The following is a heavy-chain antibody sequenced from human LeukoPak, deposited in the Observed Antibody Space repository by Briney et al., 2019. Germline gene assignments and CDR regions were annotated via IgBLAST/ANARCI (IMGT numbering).Heavy chain of an antibody. CDR1: GFTFDDYG. CDR3: ARETARYYYDSSGYPDY. J-gene: IGHJ4*02. V-gene: IGHV3-20*04. D-gene: IGHD3-22*01. Sequence: GESLRLSCAASGFTFDDYGMSWVRQAPGKGLEWVSGINWNGGSTGYADSVKGRFTISRDNAKNSLYLQMNSLRAEDTALYYCARETARYYYDSSGYPDYWGQGTLVTVSS. CDR2: INWNGGST.